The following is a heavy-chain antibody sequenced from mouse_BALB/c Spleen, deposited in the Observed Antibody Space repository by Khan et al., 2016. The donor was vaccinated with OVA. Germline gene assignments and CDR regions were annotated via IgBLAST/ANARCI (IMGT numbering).Heavy chain of an antibody. CDR2: INTYTGEP. CDR3: AIPPCFSYTLDY. CDR1: GYTFTNYG. V-gene: IGHV9-3-1*01. J-gene: IGHJ4*01. Sequence: LVESGPELKKPGETVKISCKASGYTFTNYGMNWVKQSPGKALKWMGWINTYTGEPTYADDFKGRFAFSLETSASTAYLQINNLKNEDTATYFCAIPPCFSYTLDYWGQGTSVTVSS.